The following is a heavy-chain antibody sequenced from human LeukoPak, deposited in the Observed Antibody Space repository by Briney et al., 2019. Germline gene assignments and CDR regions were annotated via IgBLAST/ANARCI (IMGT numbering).Heavy chain of an antibody. Sequence: GGSLRLSCAASGFTFSSHGMHWVRQAPGKGLEWVAVVWYDGSNKYYADSVKGRFTISRDNSKDTLYLQMDSLRAEDTAVYYCARWGPGKGDDYWGQGTLVTVSS. CDR1: GFTFSSHG. V-gene: IGHV3-33*01. J-gene: IGHJ4*02. CDR3: ARWGPGKGDDY. CDR2: VWYDGSNK. D-gene: IGHD4-23*01.